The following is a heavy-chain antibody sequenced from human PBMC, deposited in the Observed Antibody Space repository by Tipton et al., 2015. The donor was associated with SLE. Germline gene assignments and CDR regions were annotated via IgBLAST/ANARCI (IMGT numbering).Heavy chain of an antibody. J-gene: IGHJ4*02. D-gene: IGHD7-27*01. Sequence: LRLSCAVYGGSFSAYYWSWIRQPPGKGLEWIGEINHRGSTNYNPSLKSRVTISVDTSKNQFSLRLSSVTAADTAVYYCARYGDWGSDYWGQGTLVTVSS. CDR3: ARYGDWGSDY. CDR2: INHRGST. CDR1: GGSFSAYY. V-gene: IGHV4-34*01.